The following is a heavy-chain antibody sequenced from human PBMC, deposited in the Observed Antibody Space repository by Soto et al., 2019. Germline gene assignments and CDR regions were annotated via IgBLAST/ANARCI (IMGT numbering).Heavy chain of an antibody. CDR2: IFCSGST. CDR3: ARHSYSAYDFDY. V-gene: IGHV4-39*01. D-gene: IGHD1-26*01. Sequence: PSETLSLTCTFSGVSISSSNYYWGWIRQTPGKGLEWIGSIFCSGSTYYNPSLKSRVSISVDTSKNQFSLKLTSVTAADTAVYFCARHSYSAYDFDYWGQGTLVTVSS. CDR1: GVSISSSNYY. J-gene: IGHJ4*02.